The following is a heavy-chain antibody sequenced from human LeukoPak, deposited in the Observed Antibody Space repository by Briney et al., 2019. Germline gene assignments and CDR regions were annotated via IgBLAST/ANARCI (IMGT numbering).Heavy chain of an antibody. CDR2: IYPGDSAP. V-gene: IGHV5-51*01. D-gene: IGHD6-19*01. Sequence: GESLRIPCKGSGYSFTSYWIGWVRQMPGKGLEWMGIIYPGDSAPRYSPSFQGQVTISADESISTAYLQWSSLKASDTAMYYCARAYSSSGWYRLAFDIWGQGTMVTVSS. CDR3: ARAYSSSGWYRLAFDI. J-gene: IGHJ3*02. CDR1: GYSFTSYW.